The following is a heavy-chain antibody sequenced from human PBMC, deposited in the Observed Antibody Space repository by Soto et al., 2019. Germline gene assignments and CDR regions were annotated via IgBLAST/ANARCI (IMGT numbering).Heavy chain of an antibody. CDR1: GITFSNSA. D-gene: IGHD6-25*01. CDR3: ARDRSDSSRADSFDI. J-gene: IGHJ3*02. CDR2: ISYDGKNQ. V-gene: IGHV3-30*14. Sequence: PGGSLRLSCAVSGITFSNSAMHWVRQAPGKGLDWVAFISYDGKNQYYADSVKGRFTISRDDSRNTVYLQMNSLTTEDTAVYFCARDRSDSSRADSFDIWGQGTMVTVSS.